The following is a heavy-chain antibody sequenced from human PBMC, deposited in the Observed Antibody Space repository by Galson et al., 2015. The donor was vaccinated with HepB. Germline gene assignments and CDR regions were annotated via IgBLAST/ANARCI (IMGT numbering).Heavy chain of an antibody. CDR2: ISYDGTNK. CDR3: ARLRISSGWYGNFDY. D-gene: IGHD6-19*01. V-gene: IGHV3-30*04. CDR1: GFTFSNYP. J-gene: IGHJ4*02. Sequence: SLRLSCAASGFTFSNYPMHWVRQAPGKGLEWVALISYDGTNKYYADSVMGRFTMSRDNSKNTLYLQMNSLRSEDTAVYYCARLRISSGWYGNFDYWGQGTLVTVSS.